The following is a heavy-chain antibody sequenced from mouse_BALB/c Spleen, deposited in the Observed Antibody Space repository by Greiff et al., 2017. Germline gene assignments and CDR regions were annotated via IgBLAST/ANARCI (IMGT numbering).Heavy chain of an antibody. CDR2: ISYDGSN. CDR3: ARDRYDAMDY. V-gene: IGHV3-6*02. D-gene: IGHD2-14*01. CDR1: GYSITSGYY. J-gene: IGHJ4*01. Sequence: EVQLQESGPGLVKPSQSLSLTCSVTGYSITSGYYWNWIRQFPGNKLEWMGYISYDGSNNYNPSLKNRISITRDTSKNQFFLKLNSVTTEDTATYYCARDRYDAMDYWGQGTSVTVSS.